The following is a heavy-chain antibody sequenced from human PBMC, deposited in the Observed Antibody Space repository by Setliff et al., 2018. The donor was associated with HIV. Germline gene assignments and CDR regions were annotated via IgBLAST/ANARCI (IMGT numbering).Heavy chain of an antibody. J-gene: IGHJ6*02. Sequence: ASVKVSCKASGGTFSSYAISWVRQAPGQGLEWMGWISPYDGNTDYAQKLQGRLTMTTDTSTGTAYMELRSLRSDDTAVYYCARVPNQELYFYGMDVWGQGTTVTVSS. D-gene: IGHD1-7*01. V-gene: IGHV1-18*01. CDR1: GGTFSSYA. CDR3: ARVPNQELYFYGMDV. CDR2: ISPYDGNT.